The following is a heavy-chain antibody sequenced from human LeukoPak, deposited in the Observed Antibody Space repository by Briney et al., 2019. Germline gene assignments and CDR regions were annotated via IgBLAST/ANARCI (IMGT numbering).Heavy chain of an antibody. Sequence: GGSLRLSCAASGFGFSDYWMHWFRQVPGRGPVWVSHISIDGSYTNYADSVKGRFTISRDNAKNTLYLEMNSLRAEDTAVYYCLFASGSYYTAFHYWGPGTLVTVSS. V-gene: IGHV3-74*01. CDR2: ISIDGSYT. J-gene: IGHJ4*02. CDR3: LFASGSYYTAFHY. D-gene: IGHD3-10*01. CDR1: GFGFSDYW.